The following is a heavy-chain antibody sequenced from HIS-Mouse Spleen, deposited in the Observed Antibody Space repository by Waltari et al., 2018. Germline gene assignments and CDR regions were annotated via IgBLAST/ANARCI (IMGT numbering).Heavy chain of an antibody. Sequence: QVQLQESGPGLVKPSETLSLTCTAPGYSISSGYYWGWIRQPPGKGLDWIGRIYQSGSTYYSPPLKTRVAISVATSKNRFSLKLSSVTAADTAVYYGASSEITIAAPSDYFDYWGQGTLVTVSS. CDR1: GYSISSGYY. J-gene: IGHJ4*02. CDR3: ASSEITIAAPSDYFDY. CDR2: IYQSGST. D-gene: IGHD6-6*01. V-gene: IGHV4-38-2*02.